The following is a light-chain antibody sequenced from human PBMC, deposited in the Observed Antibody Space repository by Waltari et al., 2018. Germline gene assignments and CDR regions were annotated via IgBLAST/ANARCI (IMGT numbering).Light chain of an antibody. J-gene: IGKJ5*01. CDR2: AAS. V-gene: IGKV1-9*01. Sequence: IQLTQTPPFLSASVGDRLPITCRASQCISSYLVWYQQKPGQAPNLLIYAASSLHSGVPSRFSGSGSGTEFTLTISSLQPEDFATYYCQQLNDYPRTFGQGTRVEIK. CDR3: QQLNDYPRT. CDR1: QCISSY.